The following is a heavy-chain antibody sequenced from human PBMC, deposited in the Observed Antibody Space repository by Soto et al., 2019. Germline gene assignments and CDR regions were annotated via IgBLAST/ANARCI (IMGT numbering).Heavy chain of an antibody. CDR3: AKLVGPAARRSSMDV. V-gene: IGHV1-69*06. CDR2: SIPIFGTA. Sequence: QVQLVQSGAEVKKPGSSVKVSCKASGGTFTSYAVSWVRQAPGQGLEWMGVSIPIFGTANYARKFQGRVTITADKSTSTAYMELSSLRSEDTAVYYCAKLVGPAARRSSMDVWGQVNTVTVSS. D-gene: IGHD2-2*01. CDR1: GGTFTSYA. J-gene: IGHJ6*02.